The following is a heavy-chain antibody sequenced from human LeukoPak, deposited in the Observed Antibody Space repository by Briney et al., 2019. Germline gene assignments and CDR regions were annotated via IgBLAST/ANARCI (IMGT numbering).Heavy chain of an antibody. J-gene: IGHJ4*02. CDR2: ISGSGGST. V-gene: IGHV3-23*01. Sequence: PGGSLRLSCAASGFTFSSYAMSWVRRAPGKGLGWVSAISGSGGSTYYADSVKGRFTISRDNSKNTLYLQMNSLRAEDTAVYYCAKGWRRDGYNGRFDYWGQGTLVTVSS. CDR3: AKGWRRDGYNGRFDY. CDR1: GFTFSSYA. D-gene: IGHD5-24*01.